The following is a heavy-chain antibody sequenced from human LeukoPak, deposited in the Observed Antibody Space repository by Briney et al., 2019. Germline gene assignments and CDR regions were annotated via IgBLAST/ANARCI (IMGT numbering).Heavy chain of an antibody. J-gene: IGHJ4*02. CDR2: ISWNSGSI. CDR3: AKDPHYYDSSGFDY. D-gene: IGHD3-22*01. V-gene: IGHV3-9*01. Sequence: GGSLRLSCATSGFTFDDYAMHWVRQDPGEGLEWVSGISWNSGSIGYADSVKCRFTISRDNAKNSLYLQMNSLRAEDTALYYCAKDPHYYDSSGFDYWGQGTLVTVSS. CDR1: GFTFDDYA.